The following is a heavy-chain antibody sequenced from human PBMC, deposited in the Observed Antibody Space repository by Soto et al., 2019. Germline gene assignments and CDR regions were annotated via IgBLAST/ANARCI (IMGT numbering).Heavy chain of an antibody. CDR2: ISFDGSIE. CDR1: GFTFSSYG. J-gene: IGHJ5*02. Sequence: QVQLVESGGGVVQPGRSLRVSCAASGFTFSSYGLHWVRQAPGKGLEWVAAISFDGSIESYADSVKGRFTISRDNSKNTLHLQMNSLRTEDTAVYYCARLDIVGPSTVPWGQGTLVTVSS. D-gene: IGHD1-26*01. CDR3: ARLDIVGPSTVP. V-gene: IGHV3-30*03.